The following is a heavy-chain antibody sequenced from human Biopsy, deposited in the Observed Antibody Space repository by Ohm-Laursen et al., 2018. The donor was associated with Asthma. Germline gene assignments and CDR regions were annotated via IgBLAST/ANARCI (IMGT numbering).Heavy chain of an antibody. Sequence: SLRLSCAAPGFSFSDYYMTWMRQAPGKGLEWVSFIWYDGRKKTYADSVKGRFTISRDNSKNTLYLQMNSLRAEDTAVYYCARKIAARGGMGVWGQGTTVTVSS. V-gene: IGHV3-33*01. J-gene: IGHJ6*02. D-gene: IGHD6-6*01. CDR1: GFSFSDYY. CDR2: IWYDGRKK. CDR3: ARKIAARGGMGV.